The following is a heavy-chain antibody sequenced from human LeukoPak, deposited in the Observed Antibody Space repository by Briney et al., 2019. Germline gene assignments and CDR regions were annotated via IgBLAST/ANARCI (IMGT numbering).Heavy chain of an antibody. J-gene: IGHJ4*02. V-gene: IGHV1-8*01. D-gene: IGHD1-1*01. CDR3: ARTPWNDHYFDY. CDR2: MNPNSGNT. Sequence: GASVKVSCKASGYTFTSYDINWVRQATGQGLEWMGWMNPNSGNTGYAQKFQGRVTTTRNTSISTAYMELSSLRSEDTAAYYCARTPWNDHYFDYWGQGTLVTVSS. CDR1: GYTFTSYD.